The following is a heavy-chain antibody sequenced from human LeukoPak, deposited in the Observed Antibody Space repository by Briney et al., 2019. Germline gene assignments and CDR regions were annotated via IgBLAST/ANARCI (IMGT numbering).Heavy chain of an antibody. CDR1: GSTFSDYY. J-gene: IGHJ6*02. V-gene: IGHV3-11*01. D-gene: IGHD3-10*01. Sequence: PGGSLRLSCAASGSTFSDYYMSWIRQAPGKGLEWVSYISSSGSTIYYADSVKGRFTISRDNAKNSLYLQMNSLRAEDTAVYYCARGGSWFGELKGRYYYYGMDVWGQGTTVTVSS. CDR2: ISSSGSTI. CDR3: ARGGSWFGELKGRYYYYGMDV.